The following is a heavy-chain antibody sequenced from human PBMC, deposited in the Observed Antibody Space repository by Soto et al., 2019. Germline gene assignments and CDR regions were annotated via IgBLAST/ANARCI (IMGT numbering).Heavy chain of an antibody. V-gene: IGHV5-10-1*01. D-gene: IGHD3-22*01. J-gene: IGHJ5*02. Sequence: PGESLKISCNGSGYSFTSYWISWVRQMPGKGLEWMGRIDPSDSYTNYSPSFQGHVTISADKSISTAYLQWSSLKASDTAMYYCARHPYYYDSSGYYYNWFDPWGQGTLVTVSS. CDR3: ARHPYYYDSSGYYYNWFDP. CDR2: IDPSDSYT. CDR1: GYSFTSYW.